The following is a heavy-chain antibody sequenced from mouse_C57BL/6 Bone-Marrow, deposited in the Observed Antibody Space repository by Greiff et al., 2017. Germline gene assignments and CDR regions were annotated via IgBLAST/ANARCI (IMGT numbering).Heavy chain of an antibody. V-gene: IGHV6-6*01. D-gene: IGHD1-1*01. CDR1: GFTFSDAW. CDR2: IRNKANNHAT. Sequence: EVMLVESGGGLVQPGGSMKLSCAASGFTFSDAWMDWVRQSPEKGLEWVAEIRNKANNHATYYAESVKGRFTISRDDSKSRVYLQMNSLRAEDTGIYYCTLITTVVAGDWYFDVWGTGTTVTVSS. CDR3: TLITTVVAGDWYFDV. J-gene: IGHJ1*03.